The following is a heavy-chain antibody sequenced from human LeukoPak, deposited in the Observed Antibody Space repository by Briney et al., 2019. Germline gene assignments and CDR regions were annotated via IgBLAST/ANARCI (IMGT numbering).Heavy chain of an antibody. Sequence: SETLSLTCTVSGVSISSFYWSWIRQPPGKGLEWIGYIYYTGNTNYNPSLKSRVTISLDTSGNQFSLKLSSVTAADTAVYYCASGYCGGACQLGGVDMWGQGTMVTVSS. J-gene: IGHJ3*02. CDR3: ASGYCGGACQLGGVDM. V-gene: IGHV4-59*01. D-gene: IGHD2-21*02. CDR2: IYYTGNT. CDR1: GVSISSFY.